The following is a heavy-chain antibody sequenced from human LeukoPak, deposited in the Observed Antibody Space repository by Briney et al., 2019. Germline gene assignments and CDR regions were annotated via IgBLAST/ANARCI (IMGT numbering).Heavy chain of an antibody. D-gene: IGHD3-16*01. V-gene: IGHV1-2*02. CDR2: INPNSGGP. Sequence: ASVKVSCKASGYTFTGYFMHWVRQAPGQGLEWMGWINPNSGGPNYAQKFQGRVTMTRDTSISTAYMEMSRLRSDDTAVYYCARDVSAGGTNWFDPWGQGTLVTASS. CDR1: GYTFTGYF. CDR3: ARDVSAGGTNWFDP. J-gene: IGHJ5*02.